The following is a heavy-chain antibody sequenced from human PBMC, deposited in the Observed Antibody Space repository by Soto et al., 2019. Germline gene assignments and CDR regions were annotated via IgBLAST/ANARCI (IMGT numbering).Heavy chain of an antibody. CDR2: ISAYNGNT. D-gene: IGHD3-22*01. CDR1: GYTFTSYG. Sequence: ASVKVSCKASGYTFTSYGISRVRQAPGQGLEWMGWISAYNGNTNYAQKLQGRVTMTTDTSTSTAYMELRSLRSDDTAVYYCARGNYYDSRGYYYVFDYWGQGTLVTV. CDR3: ARGNYYDSRGYYYVFDY. J-gene: IGHJ4*02. V-gene: IGHV1-18*04.